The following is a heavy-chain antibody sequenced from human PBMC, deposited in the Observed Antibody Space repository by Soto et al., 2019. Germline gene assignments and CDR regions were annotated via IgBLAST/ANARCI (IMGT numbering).Heavy chain of an antibody. Sequence: SVKVSFKASGGLYIIYPIIWVRQDPGQGLEWMGGIIPVFQTAYYTQRFQGRFTVSRDNAKNSVYLEMNSLSAEDTAVYYCARESEDLTSNFDYWGQGTLVTGSA. J-gene: IGHJ4*02. V-gene: IGHV1-69*05. CDR3: ARESEDLTSNFDY. CDR2: IIPVFQTA. CDR1: GGLYIIYP.